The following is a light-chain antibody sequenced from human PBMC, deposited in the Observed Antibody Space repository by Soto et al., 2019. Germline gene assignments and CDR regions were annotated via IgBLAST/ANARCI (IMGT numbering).Light chain of an antibody. CDR2: SAS. CDR1: QSIGGN. V-gene: IGKV3-15*01. CDR3: QHYDGWRQWT. J-gene: IGKJ1*01. Sequence: EVVMTQSPVTLSVSPGETATLSCRASQSIGGNLAWYQQKPGQAPRLLIYSASTRATGIPARFSGSGSGTEFTLPISSLQSEDFAVSYCQHYDGWRQWTLAQGTKVDTK.